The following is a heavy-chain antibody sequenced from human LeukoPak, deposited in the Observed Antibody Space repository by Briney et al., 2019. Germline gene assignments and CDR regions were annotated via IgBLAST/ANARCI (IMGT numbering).Heavy chain of an antibody. Sequence: PGGSLRLSCAASGFTFSSYWMSWVRQAPGKGLEWVANIKQDGSEKYYVDSVKGRFTISRDNAKNSLYLQMNSLRAEDTAVYYCARDASTVHYYYYYGMDVWGQGTTVTVSS. CDR1: GFTFSSYW. CDR3: ARDASTVHYYYYYGMDV. CDR2: IKQDGSEK. J-gene: IGHJ6*02. D-gene: IGHD2-21*02. V-gene: IGHV3-7*01.